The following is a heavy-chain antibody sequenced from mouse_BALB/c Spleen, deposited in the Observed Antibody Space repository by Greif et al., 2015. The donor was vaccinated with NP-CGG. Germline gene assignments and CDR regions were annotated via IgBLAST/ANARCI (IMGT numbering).Heavy chain of an antibody. V-gene: IGHV5-12-1*01. J-gene: IGHJ2*01. CDR1: GFAFNSYD. CDR3: ARPRLGRGYFDY. CDR2: ISSGGGST. D-gene: IGHD4-1*01. Sequence: EVQVVESGGGLVKPGGSLKLSCAASGFAFNSYDMSWVRQTPEKRLEWVAYISSGGGSTYYPDTVKGRFTIYRDNAKNTLCLQMSSLKSGDTAMYYGARPRLGRGYFDYWGQGTTLTVAS.